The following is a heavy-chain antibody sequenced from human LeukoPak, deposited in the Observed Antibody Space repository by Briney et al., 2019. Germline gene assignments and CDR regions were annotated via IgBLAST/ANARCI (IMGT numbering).Heavy chain of an antibody. CDR1: GSSFNEYW. CDR2: IKEDGSDK. CDR3: ARDSRPRGGSCFDN. Sequence: PGGSLRLSCAASGSSFNEYWMSWVRQAPGKGPEWVANIKEDGSDKYYIDSVKGRFTISRDDGTNSVFLEMNSLRPEDTGLYYCARDSRPRGGSCFDNWGQGTLVTVSS. V-gene: IGHV3-7*01. D-gene: IGHD2-15*01. J-gene: IGHJ4*02.